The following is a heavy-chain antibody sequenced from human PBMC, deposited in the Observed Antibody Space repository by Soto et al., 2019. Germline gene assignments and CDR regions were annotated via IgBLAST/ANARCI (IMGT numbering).Heavy chain of an antibody. Sequence: SETLSLTCTVSGGSISSGGYYWSWIRQHPGKGLEWIGYIYYSGSTYYNPSLKSRVTISVDTSKNQFSLKLSSVTAADTAVYYCASSTPDIVVVPAAIPYYYYGIDVWGQGTTVTVSS. CDR1: GGSISSGGYY. D-gene: IGHD2-2*01. CDR2: IYYSGST. V-gene: IGHV4-31*03. CDR3: ASSTPDIVVVPAAIPYYYYGIDV. J-gene: IGHJ6*02.